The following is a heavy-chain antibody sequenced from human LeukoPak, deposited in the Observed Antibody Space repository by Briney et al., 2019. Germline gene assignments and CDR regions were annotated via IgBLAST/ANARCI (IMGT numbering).Heavy chain of an antibody. CDR2: NSGST. D-gene: IGHD6-19*01. CDR3: ARVLAVAGNAFDI. Sequence: SETLSLTCTVSGGSISSSSYYWGWIRQPPGKGLEWIGSNSGSTYYNPSLKSRVTISVDTSKSQFSLKLSSVTAADTAVYYCARVLAVAGNAFDIWGQGTMVTVSS. CDR1: GGSISSSSYY. J-gene: IGHJ3*02. V-gene: IGHV4-39*02.